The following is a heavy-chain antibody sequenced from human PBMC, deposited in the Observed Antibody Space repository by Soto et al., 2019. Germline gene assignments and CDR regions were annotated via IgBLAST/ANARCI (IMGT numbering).Heavy chain of an antibody. CDR1: GYSISSGFS. D-gene: IGHD5-12*01. CDR2: IDHSGST. Sequence: PSETLSLTCAVSGYSISSGFSWGWIRQPPGKGLEWIGSIDHSGSTHYNASLKIRLSISLDTSKNQFSLKLRSVTAADTAVYYCARDWGSGYYHFEPWCQGTLVPVSS. V-gene: IGHV4-38-2*02. CDR3: ARDWGSGYYHFEP. J-gene: IGHJ5*02.